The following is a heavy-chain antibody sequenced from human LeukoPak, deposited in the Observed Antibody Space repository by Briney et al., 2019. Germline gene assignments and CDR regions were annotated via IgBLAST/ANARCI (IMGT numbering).Heavy chain of an antibody. CDR1: GFTFSNDA. Sequence: GGSLRLSCAASGFTFSNDAVNWVRQAPGKGLEWVSVISGSGTGTIYADSVKGRSTISRDNSKNTVSLQMNSLRVEDTAVYYCAKGPSMIGEIDSWGQGTLVTVSS. V-gene: IGHV3-23*01. J-gene: IGHJ4*02. CDR2: ISGSGTGT. D-gene: IGHD3-22*01. CDR3: AKGPSMIGEIDS.